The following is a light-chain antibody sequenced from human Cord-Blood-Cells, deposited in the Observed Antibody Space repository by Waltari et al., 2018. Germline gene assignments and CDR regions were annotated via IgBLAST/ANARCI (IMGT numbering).Light chain of an antibody. CDR2: EGS. CDR1: SSDVGRYNL. V-gene: IGLV2-23*01. CDR3: CSYAGSSGWV. J-gene: IGLJ3*02. Sequence: QSALTQPAFVSGSPGQSITISCTGTSSDVGRYNLVSWYQQHPGKAPKLMIYEGSKRPSGVSNRFSGSKSGNTASLTISGLQAEDEADYYCCSYAGSSGWVFGGGTKLTVL.